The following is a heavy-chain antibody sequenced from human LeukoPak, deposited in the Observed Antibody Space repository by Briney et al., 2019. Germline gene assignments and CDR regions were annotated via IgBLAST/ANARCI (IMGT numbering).Heavy chain of an antibody. J-gene: IGHJ6*02. D-gene: IGHD3-9*01. CDR2: INPNSGGT. V-gene: IGHV1-2*04. CDR3: AREDRGLRYFDWLDRFSYGMDV. Sequence: ASVKVSCKASGYTFTGYYMHWVRQAPGQGLEWMGWINPNSGGTNYAQKFQGWVTMTRDTSISTAYMELSRLRSDDTAVYYCAREDRGLRYFDWLDRFSYGMDVWGQGTTVTVSS. CDR1: GYTFTGYY.